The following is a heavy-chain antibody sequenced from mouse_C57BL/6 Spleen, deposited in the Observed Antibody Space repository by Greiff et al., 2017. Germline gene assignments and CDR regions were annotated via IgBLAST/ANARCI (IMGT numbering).Heavy chain of an antibody. CDR2: IYPGDGDT. CDR3: ARDYYGSSYSYAMGY. V-gene: IGHV1-82*01. Sequence: QVQLKQSGPELVKPGASVKISCKASGYAFSSSWMNWVKQRPGKGLEWIGRIYPGDGDTNYNGKFKGKATLTADKSSSTAYMQLSSLTSEDSAVYFCARDYYGSSYSYAMGYWGQGTSVTVSS. CDR1: GYAFSSSW. J-gene: IGHJ4*01. D-gene: IGHD1-1*01.